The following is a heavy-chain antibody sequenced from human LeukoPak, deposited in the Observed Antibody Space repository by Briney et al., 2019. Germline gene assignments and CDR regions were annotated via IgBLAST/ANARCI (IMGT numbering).Heavy chain of an antibody. CDR3: ARVPGYCTNGVCSNTYFDY. D-gene: IGHD2-8*01. V-gene: IGHV3-74*01. Sequence: PGGSLRLSCAASGFTFSSYAMSWVRQAPGKGLVWVSRINRDGISTTYADSVKGRFTISRDNAKNTLYLQMNSLRAEDTAVYYCARVPGYCTNGVCSNTYFDYWGQGTLVTVSS. CDR1: GFTFSSYA. CDR2: INRDGIST. J-gene: IGHJ4*02.